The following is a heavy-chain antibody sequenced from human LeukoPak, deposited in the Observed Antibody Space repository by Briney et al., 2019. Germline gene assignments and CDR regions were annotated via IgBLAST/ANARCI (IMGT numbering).Heavy chain of an antibody. J-gene: IGHJ4*02. V-gene: IGHV4-61*02. CDR1: GGSISSGSYY. Sequence: SQTLSLTCTVSGGSISSGSYYWSWIRQPAGKGLEWIGRIYTSGSTNYNPSLKSRVTISVDMSKNQFSLKLSSVTAADTAVYYCAATWLRRGTYYFDYWGQGTLVTVSS. D-gene: IGHD5-12*01. CDR2: IYTSGST. CDR3: AATWLRRGTYYFDY.